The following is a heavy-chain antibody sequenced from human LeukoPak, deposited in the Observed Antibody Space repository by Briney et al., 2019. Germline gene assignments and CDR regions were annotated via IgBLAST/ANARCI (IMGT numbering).Heavy chain of an antibody. CDR3: ARSLDYFYNWFDP. J-gene: IGHJ5*02. D-gene: IGHD2/OR15-2a*01. CDR1: GGSVSSGSYY. CDR2: IYYSGST. V-gene: IGHV4-61*01. Sequence: SETLSLTCTVSGGSVSSGSYYWSWIRQPPGKGLEWIGYIYYSGSTNYNPSLKSRVIISVDTSKNQFSLKLSSVTAADTAVYYCARSLDYFYNWFDPWGQGTLVTVSS.